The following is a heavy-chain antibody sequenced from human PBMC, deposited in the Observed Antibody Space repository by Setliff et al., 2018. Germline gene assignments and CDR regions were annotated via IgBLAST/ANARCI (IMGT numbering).Heavy chain of an antibody. Sequence: ASVKVSCKASGYTFSNYGISWVRQAPGQGPEWMGWISAYNGYIIYAQKLQGRVTMTTDTSTSTAYMEVRSLRSDDTAVYYCARAPGTVVVPASRSAFDIWGQGTMVTVSS. CDR1: GYTFSNYG. V-gene: IGHV1-18*01. J-gene: IGHJ3*02. CDR2: ISAYNGYI. CDR3: ARAPGTVVVPASRSAFDI. D-gene: IGHD2-2*01.